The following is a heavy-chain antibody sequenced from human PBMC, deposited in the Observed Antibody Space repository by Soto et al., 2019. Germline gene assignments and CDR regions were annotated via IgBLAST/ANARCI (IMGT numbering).Heavy chain of an antibody. V-gene: IGHV1-69*01. J-gene: IGHJ4*02. Sequence: VQLVQSGAEVKKPGSSVKVSCKASGGAFGSYAINWVRQAPGQGLEWMGGIIPMFETTNYAQRFQGRVTVTADESTSTVYLERTRLRSEDTGMYYCTRHRGYSSGYWGQDFWGQGTLVTVSS. CDR1: GGAFGSYA. D-gene: IGHD5-12*01. CDR2: IIPMFETT. CDR3: TRHRGYSSGYWGQDF.